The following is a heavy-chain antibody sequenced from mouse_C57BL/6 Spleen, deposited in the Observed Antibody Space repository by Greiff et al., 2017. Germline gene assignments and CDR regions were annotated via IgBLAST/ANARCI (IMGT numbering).Heavy chain of an antibody. CDR3: ARGGYSNYNYAMDY. D-gene: IGHD2-5*01. Sequence: VQLKESGGGLVKPGGSLKLSCAASGFTFSDYGMPWVRQAPEKGLAWVAYISSGSSTISYADTVKGRFTISRDNDKNTLFLQMTSLRSEDTAMDYCARGGYSNYNYAMDYWGKGTSVTVSS. V-gene: IGHV5-17*01. CDR1: GFTFSDYG. CDR2: ISSGSSTI. J-gene: IGHJ4*01.